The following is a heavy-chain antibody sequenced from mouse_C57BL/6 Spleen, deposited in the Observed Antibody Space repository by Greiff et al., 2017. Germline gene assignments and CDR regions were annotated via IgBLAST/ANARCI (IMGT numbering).Heavy chain of an antibody. CDR2: IYPSDSET. D-gene: IGHD3-2*02. V-gene: IGHV1-61*01. CDR1: GYTFTSYW. J-gene: IGHJ3*01. Sequence: QVQLQQPGAELVRPGSSVKLSCKASGYTFTSYWMDWVKQRPGQGLEWIGSIYPSDSETHYNQKFKDKATLTVDKSSSTAYMQLSSLTSEDSAVYYCARQLRLRAWFAYWGQGTLVTVSA. CDR3: ARQLRLRAWFAY.